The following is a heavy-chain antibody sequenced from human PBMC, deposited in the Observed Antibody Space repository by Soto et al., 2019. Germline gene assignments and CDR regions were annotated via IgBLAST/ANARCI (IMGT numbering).Heavy chain of an antibody. J-gene: IGHJ6*02. CDR1: GYTFTRNG. Sequence: QVHLVQSEAEVKKPGASVNVSCKTSGYTFTRNGISWVRQAPGQGLEWMGWISPNSGNTRYAQKLQDRVIMTTDTSPSTAYMELRSLRSDDTAVYYCVKDRDSNSWPSRDVWGPGTTVTVSS. CDR3: VKDRDSNSWPSRDV. D-gene: IGHD3-22*01. CDR2: ISPNSGNT. V-gene: IGHV1-18*01.